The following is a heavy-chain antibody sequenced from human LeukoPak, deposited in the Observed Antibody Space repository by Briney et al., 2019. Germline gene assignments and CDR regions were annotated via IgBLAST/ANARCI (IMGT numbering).Heavy chain of an antibody. CDR2: IKQDGSGK. CDR3: AKDLSSAITSALVLDV. V-gene: IGHV3-7*03. J-gene: IGHJ6*02. CDR1: GFTFSSYW. D-gene: IGHD3-22*01. Sequence: PGGSLRLSCEASGFTFSSYWMSWVRQAPGKGLEWVANIKQDGSGKYYVDSVKGRFTISRDNAKNVLYLQMNSLRPEDTALYYCAKDLSSAITSALVLDVWGQGTTV.